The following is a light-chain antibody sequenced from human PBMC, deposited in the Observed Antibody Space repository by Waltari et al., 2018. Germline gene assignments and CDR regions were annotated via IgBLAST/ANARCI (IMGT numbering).Light chain of an antibody. CDR2: AAS. CDR3: QQSYSTPYT. V-gene: IGKV1-39*01. CDR1: QSISSY. J-gene: IGKJ2*01. Sequence: DIQMTQSPSSLSASVGDRVTITCRARQSISSYLTWYQQKPGKAPKLLIYAASSLQSGVPSRFSGSGSGTDFTLTISSLQPEDFATDYCQQSYSTPYTFGQGTKLEIK.